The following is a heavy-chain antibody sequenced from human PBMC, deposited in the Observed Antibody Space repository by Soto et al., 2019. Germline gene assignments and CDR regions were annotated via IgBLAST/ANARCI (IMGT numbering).Heavy chain of an antibody. Sequence: GGSLRLSCAGSGFTFSNFPLHWVRQAPGKGLEWVAVISFDGANKYYADSVKGRFALSRDNSKNTVFLQMNSLRRDDTAIYYCARRPLVTTRYFQHWGQGTQVTVSS. J-gene: IGHJ1*01. CDR3: ARRPLVTTRYFQH. CDR1: GFTFSNFP. D-gene: IGHD4-4*01. CDR2: ISFDGANK. V-gene: IGHV3-30*09.